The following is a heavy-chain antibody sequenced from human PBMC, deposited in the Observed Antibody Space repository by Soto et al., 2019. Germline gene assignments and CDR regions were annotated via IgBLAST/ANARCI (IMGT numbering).Heavy chain of an antibody. D-gene: IGHD3-22*01. V-gene: IGHV4-59*01. J-gene: IGHJ3*02. CDR1: GGSISSYY. CDR3: ARASGGDSSGYYYLDGPDAFDI. Sequence: SETLSLTCTVSGGSISSYYWSWIRQPPGKGLEWIGYIYYSGSTSYNPSLKSRVTISVDTSKNQFSLKLSSVTAADTAVYYCARASGGDSSGYYYLDGPDAFDIWGQGTMVTVSS. CDR2: IYYSGST.